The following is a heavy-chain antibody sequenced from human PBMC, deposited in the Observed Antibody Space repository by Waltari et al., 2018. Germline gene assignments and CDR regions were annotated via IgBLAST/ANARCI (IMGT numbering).Heavy chain of an antibody. CDR1: GGSISSSSYY. J-gene: IGHJ6*02. D-gene: IGHD6-6*01. V-gene: IGHV4-39*01. CDR3: ASARPNYYYYGMDV. Sequence: QLQLQESGPGLVKPSETLSLTCTVSGGSISSSSYYWGWIRQPPGKGLEWIGSIYYSGRTYYNPSHKSRVTISVDTSKNQFSLKLSSVTAADTAVYYCASARPNYYYYGMDVWGQGTTVTVSS. CDR2: IYYSGRT.